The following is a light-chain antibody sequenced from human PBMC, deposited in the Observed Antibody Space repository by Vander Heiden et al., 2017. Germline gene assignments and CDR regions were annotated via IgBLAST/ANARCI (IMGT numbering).Light chain of an antibody. V-gene: IGKV1-9*01. CDR3: QQLNSYPRT. J-gene: IGKJ1*01. CDR2: AAS. CDR1: QGISSY. Sequence: IQLTQSPSFLSASVGARVTITCRASQGISSYLAWYQQKPGKAPKLLIYAASTLQSGVPSRFSGSGSGTEFTLTISSLQPEDFATYYCQQLNSYPRTFGQGTKVEIK.